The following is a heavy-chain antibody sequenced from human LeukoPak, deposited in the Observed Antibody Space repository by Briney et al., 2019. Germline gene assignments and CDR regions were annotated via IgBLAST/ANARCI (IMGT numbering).Heavy chain of an antibody. CDR2: IKSKTDGGTT. J-gene: IGHJ4*02. V-gene: IGHV3-15*01. Sequence: TGGSLRLSCAASGFTFSNAWMSWVRQAPGKGLEWVGRIKSKTDGGTTDYAAPVKGRFTISRDDSKNTLYLQMNSLKTEDTAVYYCTTFRLNWNDLALDYWGQGTLVTVSS. D-gene: IGHD1-1*01. CDR3: TTFRLNWNDLALDY. CDR1: GFTFSNAW.